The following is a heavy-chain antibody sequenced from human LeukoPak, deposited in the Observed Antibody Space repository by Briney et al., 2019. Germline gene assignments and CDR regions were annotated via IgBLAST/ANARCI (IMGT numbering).Heavy chain of an antibody. CDR3: ARDRPAYCSSTSCYAPDYYYYYGMDV. CDR2: IYSSGSI. CDR1: GGSISDYY. D-gene: IGHD2-2*01. J-gene: IGHJ6*02. Sequence: SETLSLTCTVSGGSISDYYWSWIRQSPGKGLEWMGNIYSSGSIDYNPSHKSRVTISVDTSKNQFSLKLSSVTAADTAVYYCARDRPAYCSSTSCYAPDYYYYYGMDVWGQGTTVTVSS. V-gene: IGHV4-4*09.